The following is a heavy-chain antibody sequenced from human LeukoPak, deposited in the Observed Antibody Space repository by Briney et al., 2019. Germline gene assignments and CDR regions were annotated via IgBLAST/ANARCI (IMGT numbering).Heavy chain of an antibody. CDR2: IIPIFGTA. V-gene: IGHV1-69*05. CDR1: GGTFSSYA. D-gene: IGHD1-26*01. Sequence: ASVKVSCKASGGTFSSYAISWVRQAPGQGLGWMGGIIPIFGTANYAQKFQGRVTITTDESTSTAYMELSSLRSEDTAVYYCASPRVGATHFDYWGQGTLVTVSS. CDR3: ASPRVGATHFDY. J-gene: IGHJ4*02.